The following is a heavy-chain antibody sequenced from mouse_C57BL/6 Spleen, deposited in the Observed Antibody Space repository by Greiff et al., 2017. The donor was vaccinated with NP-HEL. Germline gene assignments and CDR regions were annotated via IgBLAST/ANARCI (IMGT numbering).Heavy chain of an antibody. J-gene: IGHJ2*01. V-gene: IGHV1-26*01. CDR3: ARAGYDYDFDY. CDR2: INPNNGGT. Sequence: VQLQQSGPELVKPGASVKISCKASGYTFTDYYMNWVKQSPGKSLEWIGDINPNNGGTSYNQKFKGKATLTVDKSSSTAYMELRSLTSEDSAVYYCARAGYDYDFDYWGQGTTLTVSS. D-gene: IGHD2-4*01. CDR1: GYTFTDYY.